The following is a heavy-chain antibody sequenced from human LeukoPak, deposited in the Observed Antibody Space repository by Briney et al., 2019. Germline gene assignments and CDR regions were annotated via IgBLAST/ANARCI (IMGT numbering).Heavy chain of an antibody. D-gene: IGHD3-10*01. CDR2: ISGSGGNT. CDR3: AKRGVVIRVFLVGFHKEASYFDS. Sequence: GGSLRLSCAVSGITLSNYGMSWVRQVPGKGLEWVSGISGSGGNTYYADSVKGRFTISRDNSKNALYLQMNSLRAEDTAVYFCAKRGVVIRVFLVGFHKEASYFDSWGQGALVTVSS. J-gene: IGHJ4*02. CDR1: GITLSNYG. V-gene: IGHV3-23*01.